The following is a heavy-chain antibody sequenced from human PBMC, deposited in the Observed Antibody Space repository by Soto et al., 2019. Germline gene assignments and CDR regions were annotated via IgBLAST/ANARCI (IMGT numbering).Heavy chain of an antibody. CDR2: IIPIFGTA. V-gene: IGHV1-69*06. D-gene: IGHD5-12*01. CDR3: ASGTVEMATYDY. CDR1: GGTFSSYA. J-gene: IGHJ4*02. Sequence: SVKVSCKASGGTFSSYAISWVRQAPGQGLEWMGGIIPIFGTANYAQKFQGRVTITADKSTSTAYMELSSLRSEDTAVYYCASGTVEMATYDYWCEGTLVTVSS.